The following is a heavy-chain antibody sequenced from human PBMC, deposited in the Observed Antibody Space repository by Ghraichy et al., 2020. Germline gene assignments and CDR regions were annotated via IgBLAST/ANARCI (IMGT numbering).Heavy chain of an antibody. D-gene: IGHD3-10*02. CDR3: ARLLFGANAFDI. J-gene: IGHJ3*02. Sequence: SETLSLTCAVSGGSISSNYWWSWVRQPPGKGLEWTGEIYQSGSTNYNPSLKSRVTISLDRPKNQCSLKLTSVTAADTAVYFCARLLFGANAFDIWGQGTMVTVSS. CDR1: GGSISSNYW. V-gene: IGHV4-4*02. CDR2: IYQSGST.